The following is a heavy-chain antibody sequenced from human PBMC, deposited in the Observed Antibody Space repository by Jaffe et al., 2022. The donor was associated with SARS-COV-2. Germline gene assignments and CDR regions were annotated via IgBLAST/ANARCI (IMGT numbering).Heavy chain of an antibody. Sequence: QVQLVQSGPEVKKPGASVKVSCKTSGYTFTGFYLHWVRQAPGQGLEWMGWINPNSGGSHFAQRFQGWVTMTSDKSMRTAFMEVSSLKSDDTAVYYCARTSRGSLPDFDYWGQGTLVTVSS. CDR2: INPNSGGS. J-gene: IGHJ4*02. CDR1: GYTFTGFY. D-gene: IGHD1-26*01. CDR3: ARTSRGSLPDFDY. V-gene: IGHV1-2*04.